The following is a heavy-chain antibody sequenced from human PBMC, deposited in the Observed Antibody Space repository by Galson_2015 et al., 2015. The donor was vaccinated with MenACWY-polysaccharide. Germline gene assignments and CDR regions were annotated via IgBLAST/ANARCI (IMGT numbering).Heavy chain of an antibody. J-gene: IGHJ4*02. CDR3: AKYGVAVAGSLKNHFDY. D-gene: IGHD6-19*01. CDR2: ISGSATTT. CDR1: GFTFSNYA. V-gene: IGHV3-23*01. Sequence: SLRLSCAASGFTFSNYAMSWVRQAPEKGLEWVSTISGSATTTYYADSVKGRFTISRDNSKNTLYLQMNSLRADDTAVYYCAKYGVAVAGSLKNHFDYWGQGTLVTVSS.